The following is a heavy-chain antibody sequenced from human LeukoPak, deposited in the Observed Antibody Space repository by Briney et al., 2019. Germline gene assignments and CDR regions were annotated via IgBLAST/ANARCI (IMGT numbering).Heavy chain of an antibody. D-gene: IGHD2-21*02. J-gene: IGHJ4*02. CDR3: ARAATLLLHFFDY. V-gene: IGHV3-7*01. CDR2: IKQDGSEK. Sequence: GGSLRLSCAASGFTFSSYSMSWVRQAPGKGLEWVANIKQDGSEKYYVDSVKGRFTISRDNAKNSLFLQMNSLRAEDTAVYYCARAATLLLHFFDYWGQGTLVTVSS. CDR1: GFTFSSYS.